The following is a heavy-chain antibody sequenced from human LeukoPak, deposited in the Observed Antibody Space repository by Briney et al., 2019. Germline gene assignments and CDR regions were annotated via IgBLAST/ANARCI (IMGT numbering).Heavy chain of an antibody. J-gene: IGHJ5*02. V-gene: IGHV1-18*01. CDR3: ARVGYIAAAGIQLSLWFDP. D-gene: IGHD6-13*01. CDR1: GYTFTSYG. Sequence: GASVKVSCKASGYTFTSYGISWVRQAPGQGLERMGWISAYNGNTNYAQKLQGRVTMTTDTSTSTAYMELRSLRSDDTAVYYCARVGYIAAAGIQLSLWFDPWGQGTLVTVSS. CDR2: ISAYNGNT.